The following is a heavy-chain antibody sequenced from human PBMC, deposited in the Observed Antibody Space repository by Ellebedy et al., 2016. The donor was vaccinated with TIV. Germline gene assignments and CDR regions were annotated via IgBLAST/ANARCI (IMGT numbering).Heavy chain of an antibody. CDR3: AREGDTAMVHGMDV. V-gene: IGHV3-72*01. J-gene: IGHJ6*02. Sequence: PGGSLRLSCAASGFTFSDYTMNWVRQAPGKGLEWVGFIRSKAYGGTTEYAASVRGRFTISRDDSKNSLYLQMNSLKTEDTAVYYCAREGDTAMVHGMDVWGQGTTVTVSS. CDR1: GFTFSDYT. CDR2: IRSKAYGGTT. D-gene: IGHD5-18*01.